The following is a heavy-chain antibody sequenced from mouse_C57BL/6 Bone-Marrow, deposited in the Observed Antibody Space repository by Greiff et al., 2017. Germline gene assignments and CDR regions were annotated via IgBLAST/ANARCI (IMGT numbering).Heavy chain of an antibody. D-gene: IGHD3-3*01. CDR1: GYAFSSSW. CDR2: IYPGDGDT. V-gene: IGHV1-82*01. Sequence: QVQLQQSGPELVKPGASVKISCKASGYAFSSSWMNWVKQRPGKGLEWIGRIYPGDGDTNYNGKFKGKATLTADKSSSTAYMQLSSLTSEDSAVYFCAGWGCGVRPYYAMDYWGQGTSVTVSS. J-gene: IGHJ4*01. CDR3: AGWGCGVRPYYAMDY.